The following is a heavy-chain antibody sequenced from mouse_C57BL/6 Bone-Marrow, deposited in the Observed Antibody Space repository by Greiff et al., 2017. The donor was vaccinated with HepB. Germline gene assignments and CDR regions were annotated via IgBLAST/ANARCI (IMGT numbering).Heavy chain of an antibody. V-gene: IGHV1-64*01. D-gene: IGHD2-12*01. J-gene: IGHJ3*01. CDR1: GYTFTSYW. Sequence: QVQLQQPGAELVKPGASVKLSCKASGYTFTSYWMHWVKQRPGQGLEWIGMLHPNSGSTNYNEKFKSKSTLTVDKSSSTAYMQLSSLTSEDSAVYYCASREYYSPSFAYWGQGTLVTVSA. CDR2: LHPNSGST. CDR3: ASREYYSPSFAY.